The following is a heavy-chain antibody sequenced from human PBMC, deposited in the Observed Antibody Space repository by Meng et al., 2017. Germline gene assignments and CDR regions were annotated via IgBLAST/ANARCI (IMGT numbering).Heavy chain of an antibody. Sequence: GASLKISCAASGFTFSDHYMDWLRQAPGKGLEWVGSTRNKANSYTTEYAESVKGRVTISRDDSRNSLYLQMNSLRTEDTALYYCARVWNNGSFYGLYNWGQGTLVTVSS. D-gene: IGHD1-26*01. CDR2: TRNKANSYTT. J-gene: IGHJ4*02. CDR3: ARVWNNGSFYGLYN. CDR1: GFTFSDHY. V-gene: IGHV3-72*01.